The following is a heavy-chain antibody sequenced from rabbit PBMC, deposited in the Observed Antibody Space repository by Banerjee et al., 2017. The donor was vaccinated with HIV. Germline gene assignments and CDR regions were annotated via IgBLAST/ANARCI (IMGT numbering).Heavy chain of an antibody. CDR1: GFSFSSSYY. Sequence: QSLEESGGDLVKPGASLTLTCTASGFSFSSSYYMCWVRQAPGKGLEWIACIYGGSSGSTYYASWAKGRFTISKTSSTTVTLQMTSLTAADTATYFCARAYSSSSSGYRANLWGPGTLVTVS. J-gene: IGHJ6*01. CDR2: IYGGSSGST. D-gene: IGHD1-1*01. CDR3: ARAYSSSSSGYRANL. V-gene: IGHV1S40*01.